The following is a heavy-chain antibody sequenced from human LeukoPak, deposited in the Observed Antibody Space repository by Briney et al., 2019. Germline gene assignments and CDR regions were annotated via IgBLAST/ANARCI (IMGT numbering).Heavy chain of an antibody. CDR2: IYYSGST. D-gene: IGHD5-24*01. CDR3: ARGPRWLQDYFNY. CDR1: GGSISSSTFY. V-gene: IGHV4-39*07. Sequence: PSETLSLTCTVSGGSISSSTFYWGWIRQPPGKGLEWIGSIYYSGSTYYNPSLKSRVSISVDTSKNQFSLKLTPVTAADTAVYYCARGPRWLQDYFNYWGQGTLVTVSS. J-gene: IGHJ4*02.